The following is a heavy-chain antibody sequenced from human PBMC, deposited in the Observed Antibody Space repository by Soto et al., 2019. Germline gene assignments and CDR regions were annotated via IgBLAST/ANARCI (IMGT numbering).Heavy chain of an antibody. J-gene: IGHJ3*02. CDR1: GFTFSSYS. CDR2: ISSSSSYI. Sequence: GGSLRLSCAASGFTFSSYSMNWVRQAPGKGLEWVSSISSSSSYIYYADSVKGRFTISRDNAKNSLYLQMNSLRAEDTAVYYCARGLLLKLAEVDAFDIWGQGTMVTVSS. V-gene: IGHV3-21*01. CDR3: ARGLLLKLAEVDAFDI. D-gene: IGHD6-13*01.